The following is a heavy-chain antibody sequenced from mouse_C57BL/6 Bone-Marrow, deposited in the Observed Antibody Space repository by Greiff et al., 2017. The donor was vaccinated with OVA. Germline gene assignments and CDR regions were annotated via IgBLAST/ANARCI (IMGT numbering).Heavy chain of an antibody. CDR2: IWGGGST. J-gene: IGHJ1*03. V-gene: IGHV2-9*01. CDR1: GFSLTSYG. CDR3: AKHEGGFYYYGSSHWYFYV. D-gene: IGHD1-1*01. Sequence: QVQLQQSGPGLVAPSQSLSITCTVSGFSLTSYGVDWVRQPPGKGLEWLGVIWGGGSTNYNSALMSRLSISKDNSKSQVFLKMNSLQTDDTAMYYGAKHEGGFYYYGSSHWYFYVWGTGTTVTVSS.